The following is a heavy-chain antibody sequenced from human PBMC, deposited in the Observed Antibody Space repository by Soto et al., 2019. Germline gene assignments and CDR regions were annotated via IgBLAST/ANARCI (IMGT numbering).Heavy chain of an antibody. CDR3: VRRAAVAGKLNTDAFDI. D-gene: IGHD6-19*01. CDR1: GYTFTSYG. V-gene: IGHV1-18*01. CDR2: ISAYNGNT. J-gene: IGHJ3*02. Sequence: ASVKVSCKASGYTFTSYGISWVRQAPGQGLEWMGWISAYNGNTNYAQKLQGRVTMTTDTSTSTAYMELRSLRSDDTTVYYCVRRAAVAGKLNTDAFDIWGQGTMVTVSS.